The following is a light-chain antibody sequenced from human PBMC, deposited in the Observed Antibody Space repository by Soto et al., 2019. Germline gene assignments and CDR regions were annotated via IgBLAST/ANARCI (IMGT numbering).Light chain of an antibody. CDR1: QTGSKY. Sequence: EIVLTQAPTTLSFSPGERATLSCRASQTGSKYLAWYQQKPGQAPRLLIYDTSNRATGIPARFSGSGSGTVFTLTISGLQPDDFAVSYCQQRSNWPFTFGPGTTVDFQ. V-gene: IGKV3-11*01. CDR2: DTS. CDR3: QQRSNWPFT. J-gene: IGKJ3*01.